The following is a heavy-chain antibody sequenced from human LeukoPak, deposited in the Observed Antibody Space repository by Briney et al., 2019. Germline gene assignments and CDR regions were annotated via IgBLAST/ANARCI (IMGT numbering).Heavy chain of an antibody. D-gene: IGHD2-2*01. V-gene: IGHV1-3*01. CDR2: INAGNGNT. CDR3: AREIGGAAAMTG. CDR1: GYTFTSYA. Sequence: GASVKVSCKASGYTFTSYAMHWVRQARGQSLEWMGWINAGNGNTKYSQKFQGRVTITRDTSASTAYMELSSLRSEDTAVYYCAREIGGAAAMTGWGQGTLVTVSS. J-gene: IGHJ4*02.